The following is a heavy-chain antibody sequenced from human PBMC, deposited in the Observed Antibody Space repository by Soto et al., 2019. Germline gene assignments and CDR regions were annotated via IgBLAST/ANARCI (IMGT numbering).Heavy chain of an antibody. J-gene: IGHJ3*02. CDR2: IYSGGST. CDR1: GFTVSSNY. V-gene: IGHV3-66*01. D-gene: IGHD3-10*01. CDR3: ARVLGGSSPAGASDI. Sequence: GGSLRLSCAASGFTVSSNYMSWVRQAPGKGLEWVSVIYSGGSTYYADSVKGRFTISRDNSKNTLYLQMNSLRAEDTAVYYCARVLGGSSPAGASDIWGQGTMVTVSS.